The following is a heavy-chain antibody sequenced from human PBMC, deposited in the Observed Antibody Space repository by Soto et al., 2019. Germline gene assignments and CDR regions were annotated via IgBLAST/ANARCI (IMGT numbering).Heavy chain of an antibody. J-gene: IGHJ4*02. Sequence: ASVKVSCKASGYTFTSYGMSWVRQAPGQGLEWMGRISSYNGNTSYAQKFQGRVTMTTDTSTSTAYMELRSLRSDDTAVYYCAIVFSSGPYSPADYWGLGTLVTVSS. D-gene: IGHD6-19*01. CDR3: AIVFSSGPYSPADY. CDR2: ISSYNGNT. V-gene: IGHV1-18*01. CDR1: GYTFTSYG.